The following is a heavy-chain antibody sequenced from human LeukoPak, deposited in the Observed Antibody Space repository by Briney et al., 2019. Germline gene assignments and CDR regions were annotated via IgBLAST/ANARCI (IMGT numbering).Heavy chain of an antibody. V-gene: IGHV3-9*01. CDR3: EKFFPLWGDFDVFDI. D-gene: IGHD3-16*01. CDR1: GFTFDDYA. J-gene: IGHJ3*02. Sequence: GGSLRLSCAASGFTFDDYAMHWVRQAPGKGLEWVSGISWNSGSIGYADSVKGRFTISRDNAKNSLYLQMNSLRAEDTALYYCEKFFPLWGDFDVFDIGGQGKVVPV. CDR2: ISWNSGSI.